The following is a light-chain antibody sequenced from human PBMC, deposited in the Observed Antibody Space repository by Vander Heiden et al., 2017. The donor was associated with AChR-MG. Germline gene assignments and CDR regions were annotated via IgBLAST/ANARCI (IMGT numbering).Light chain of an antibody. J-gene: IGKJ3*01. CDR1: RSVSSN. CDR3: QQYNNWPPVT. Sequence: EIVMTQPPATLSVSPGERATLSCRASRSVSSNLAWYQQKPGQAPRLLIYGASTRATGIPARFSGSGSGTEFTLTISRLQSEDFAVYYCQQYNNWPPVTFGPGTKVDIK. V-gene: IGKV3-15*01. CDR2: GAS.